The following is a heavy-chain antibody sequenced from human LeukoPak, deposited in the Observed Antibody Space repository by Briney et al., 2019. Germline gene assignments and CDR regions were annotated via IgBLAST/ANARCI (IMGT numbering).Heavy chain of an antibody. CDR1: GFTFNIYW. CDR3: SSPMATAGSMGAY. V-gene: IGHV3-7*05. CDR2: IKQDGSEK. Sequence: GGSLRLSCAASGFTFNIYWMSWVRQAPGKGLEWVANIKQDGSEKYYVDSVKGRFTISRDNAKNSLNLQMNSLRAEDTAVYYCSSPMATAGSMGAYWGQGTLVTVSS. D-gene: IGHD6-13*01. J-gene: IGHJ4*02.